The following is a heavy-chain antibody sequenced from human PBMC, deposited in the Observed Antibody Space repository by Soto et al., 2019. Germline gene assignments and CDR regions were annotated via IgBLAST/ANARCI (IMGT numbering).Heavy chain of an antibody. D-gene: IGHD3-22*01. V-gene: IGHV4-34*01. Sequence: SETLSLTCAVYGGSFSGYYWSWIRQPPGKGLEWIGEINHSGSTNYNPSLKSRVTISVDTSKNQFSLKLSSVTAADTAVYYCAREGVEYYYDSSGYSDWFDPWGQGTLVTVS. CDR2: INHSGST. CDR3: AREGVEYYYDSSGYSDWFDP. J-gene: IGHJ5*02. CDR1: GGSFSGYY.